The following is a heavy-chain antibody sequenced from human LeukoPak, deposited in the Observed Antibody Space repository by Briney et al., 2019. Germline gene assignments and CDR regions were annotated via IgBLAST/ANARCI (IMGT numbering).Heavy chain of an antibody. V-gene: IGHV4-38-2*02. CDR3: ASNWSDFDY. Sequence: PSETLSLTCTVSGYSITTGHYWGWIRQPPGRGLEWIGSIYHGETTNYNPSLKTRLTISLDTSKNQFSLKLSSVTAADTAVYYCASNWSDFDYWGQGILVTVSS. CDR1: GYSITTGHY. CDR2: IYHGETT. J-gene: IGHJ4*02. D-gene: IGHD1-1*01.